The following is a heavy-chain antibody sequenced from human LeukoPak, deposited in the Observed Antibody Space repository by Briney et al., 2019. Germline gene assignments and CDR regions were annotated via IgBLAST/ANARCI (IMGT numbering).Heavy chain of an antibody. CDR2: INPNSGGT. Sequence: GASVKVSCKASGYTFTGYYMHWVRQAPGQGLEWMGWINPNSGGTNYAQKFQGRATMTRDTSISTAYMELSRLRSDDTAVYYCARNYGSGPLHYYYYYYMDVWGKGTTVTVSS. V-gene: IGHV1-2*02. D-gene: IGHD3-10*01. J-gene: IGHJ6*03. CDR3: ARNYGSGPLHYYYYYYMDV. CDR1: GYTFTGYY.